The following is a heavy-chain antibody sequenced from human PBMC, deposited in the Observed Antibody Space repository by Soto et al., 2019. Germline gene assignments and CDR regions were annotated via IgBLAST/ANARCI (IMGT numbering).Heavy chain of an antibody. J-gene: IGHJ6*02. Sequence: PGESLKISCKSSGYSFSSYWIAWVRLMPGKGLEWMGSIYPDDSDTKYSPSFQGQLTISADKSISAAYLQWSSLKASDTAIYYCARNSLTGYYNYYYSMDVWGQGTTVTVSS. D-gene: IGHD3-9*01. CDR3: ARNSLTGYYNYYYSMDV. CDR2: IYPDDSDT. CDR1: GYSFSSYW. V-gene: IGHV5-51*01.